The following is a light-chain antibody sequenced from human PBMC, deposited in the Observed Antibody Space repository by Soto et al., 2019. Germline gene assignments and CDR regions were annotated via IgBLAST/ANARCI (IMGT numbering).Light chain of an antibody. CDR2: TAS. J-gene: IGKJ2*01. Sequence: DIQMTQFPSTLSASIGDRVTITCRASQSISTWLAWYQQKAGKAPKLLIYTASRLETGVPSRFSGSGSGTEFTLTISRLQPDDFATYCCQHYNRYSPYTFREGTRLEIK. CDR3: QHYNRYSPYT. CDR1: QSISTW. V-gene: IGKV1-5*03.